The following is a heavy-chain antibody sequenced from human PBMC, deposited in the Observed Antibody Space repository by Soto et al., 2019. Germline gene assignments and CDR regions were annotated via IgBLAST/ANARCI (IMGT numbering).Heavy chain of an antibody. Sequence: GGSLRLSCAASGFTFSSHSMDWVRQAPGKGLEWLSYISSSSSAIYYADSVKGRFTISRDNAKSSLFLQMNSLRDEDTAVYYCAREQYYYDSTGYYFIDYWGQGTPVTVSS. D-gene: IGHD3-22*01. V-gene: IGHV3-48*02. CDR3: AREQYYYDSTGYYFIDY. CDR1: GFTFSSHS. J-gene: IGHJ4*02. CDR2: ISSSSSAI.